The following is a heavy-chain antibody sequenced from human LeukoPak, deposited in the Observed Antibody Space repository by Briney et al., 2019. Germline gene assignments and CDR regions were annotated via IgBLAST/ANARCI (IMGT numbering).Heavy chain of an antibody. CDR3: ARKMATTDDY. Sequence: GGSLRLSCAHSVVTVSIIYICWVRQALEEGLELVAVISGGGTTYYADSVKGRFTISRDNYNNTLYLQMNSLRAEDTAMYYCARKMATTDDYWGQGTLVTVSS. CDR1: VVTVSIIY. CDR2: ISGGGTT. J-gene: IGHJ4*02. V-gene: IGHV3-53*01. D-gene: IGHD5-24*01.